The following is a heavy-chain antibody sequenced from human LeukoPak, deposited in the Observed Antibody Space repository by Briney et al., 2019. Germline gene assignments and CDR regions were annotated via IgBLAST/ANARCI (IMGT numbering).Heavy chain of an antibody. V-gene: IGHV4-39*07. D-gene: IGHD2-2*01. Sequence: SETLSLTCTVSGGSISSGDYYWSWIRQPPGKGLEWIGEINHSGSTNYNPSLKSRVTISVDTSKNQFSLKLSSVTAADTAVYYCARGNIVVVPAASNYGMDVWGKGTTVTVSS. J-gene: IGHJ6*04. CDR3: ARGNIVVVPAASNYGMDV. CDR2: INHSGST. CDR1: GGSISSGDYY.